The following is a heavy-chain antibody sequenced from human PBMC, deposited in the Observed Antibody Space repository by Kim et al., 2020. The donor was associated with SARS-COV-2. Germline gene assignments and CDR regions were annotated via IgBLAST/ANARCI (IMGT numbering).Heavy chain of an antibody. CDR2: IYYSGST. V-gene: IGHV4-31*03. J-gene: IGHJ4*02. Sequence: SETLSLTCTVSGGSISSGGYYWSWIRQHPGKGLEWIGYIYYSGSTYYNPSLKSRVTTSVDTSKNQFSLKLSSVTAADTAVYYCASDSGYYSFFDYWGQGTLVTVPS. CDR1: GGSISSGGYY. D-gene: IGHD3-22*01. CDR3: ASDSGYYSFFDY.